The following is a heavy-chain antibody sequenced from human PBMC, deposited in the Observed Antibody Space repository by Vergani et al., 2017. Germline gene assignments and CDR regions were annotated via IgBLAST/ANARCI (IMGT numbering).Heavy chain of an antibody. CDR2: IYPGDSDT. CDR1: GYSFTSYW. Sequence: EVQLVQSGAEVKKPGESLKISCKGSGYSFTSYWIGWVRQMPGKGLEWMGIIYPGDSDTRYSPSFQGQVTISADNAISTAYLQWSSLKASDTAMYYCARAYDSSGYQGGPDAFDIWGQGTMVTVSS. CDR3: ARAYDSSGYQGGPDAFDI. J-gene: IGHJ3*02. D-gene: IGHD3-22*01. V-gene: IGHV5-51*01.